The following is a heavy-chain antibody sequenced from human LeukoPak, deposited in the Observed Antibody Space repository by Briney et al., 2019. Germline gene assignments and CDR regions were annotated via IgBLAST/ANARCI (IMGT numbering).Heavy chain of an antibody. D-gene: IGHD3-10*01. CDR1: GFTFSSYG. Sequence: SGGSLRLSCAASGFTFSSYGMHWVRQAPGKGLEWVAFIRYDGSNKYYADSVKGRFTISRDNSKNTLYLQMNSLRSDDTAVYYCARDTGLRYYGSGSSGYYYMDVWGKGTTVTISS. CDR2: IRYDGSNK. CDR3: ARDTGLRYYGSGSSGYYYMDV. J-gene: IGHJ6*03. V-gene: IGHV3-30*02.